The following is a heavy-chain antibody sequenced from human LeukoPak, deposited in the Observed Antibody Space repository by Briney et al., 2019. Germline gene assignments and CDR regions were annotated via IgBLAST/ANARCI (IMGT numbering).Heavy chain of an antibody. CDR2: INPNSGGT. CDR3: ATTGYSSGWFTPYYFDY. D-gene: IGHD6-19*01. Sequence: ASVKVSCKASGYTFTGYYMHWVRQAPGQGLEWMGWINPNSGGTNYAQKFQGRVTMTRDTSISTAYMELSRPRSDDTAVYYCATTGYSSGWFTPYYFDYWGQGTLVTVSS. J-gene: IGHJ4*02. V-gene: IGHV1-2*02. CDR1: GYTFTGYY.